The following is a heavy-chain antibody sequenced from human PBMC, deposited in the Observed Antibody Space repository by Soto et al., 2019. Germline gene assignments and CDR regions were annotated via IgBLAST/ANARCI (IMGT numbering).Heavy chain of an antibody. J-gene: IGHJ5*02. CDR2: ISSSGSTI. CDR3: ARVLFRYCTNGVCPNWFDP. D-gene: IGHD2-8*01. Sequence: PGGSLRLSCAASGFPFSDYYMSWIRQAPGKGLEWVSYISSSGSTIYYADSVKGRFTISRDDAKNSLYLQMNSLRAEDTAVYYCARVLFRYCTNGVCPNWFDPWGQGTVVTVSS. V-gene: IGHV3-11*01. CDR1: GFPFSDYY.